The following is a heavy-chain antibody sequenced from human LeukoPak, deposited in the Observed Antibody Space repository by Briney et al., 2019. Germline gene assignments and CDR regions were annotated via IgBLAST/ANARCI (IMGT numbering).Heavy chain of an antibody. CDR1: GFTFSSYS. J-gene: IGHJ6*02. D-gene: IGHD5-12*01. CDR2: ISSSSSYI. CDR3: ARDVATISDYYGMDV. V-gene: IGHV3-21*01. Sequence: AGGSLRLSCAASGFTFSSYSMNWVRQAPGKGLEWVSSISSSSSYIYYADSVKGRFTISRDNAKNSLYLQMNSLRAEDTAVYYCARDVATISDYYGMDVWGQGTTVTVSS.